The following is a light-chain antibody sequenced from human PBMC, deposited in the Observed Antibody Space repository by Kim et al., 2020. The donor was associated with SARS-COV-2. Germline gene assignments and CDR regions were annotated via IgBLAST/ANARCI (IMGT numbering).Light chain of an antibody. CDR2: GVS. Sequence: SPGDRATLSCRASQSVSSSYLAWYQQKPGQAPRLLIYGVSSRATGIPDRFSGSGSGTDFTLTISRLEPEDFAVYYCQQYGSSPPYTFGQGTKLEI. V-gene: IGKV3-20*01. CDR1: QSVSSSY. CDR3: QQYGSSPPYT. J-gene: IGKJ2*01.